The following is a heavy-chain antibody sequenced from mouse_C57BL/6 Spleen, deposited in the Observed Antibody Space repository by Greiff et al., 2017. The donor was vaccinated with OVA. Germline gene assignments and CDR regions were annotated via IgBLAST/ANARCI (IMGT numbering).Heavy chain of an antibody. D-gene: IGHD1-1*01. Sequence: QVQLQQPGAELVRPGSSVKLSCKASGYTFTSYWMDWVKQRPGQGLEWIGNIYPSDSETHYNQKFKDKATLTVDKSSSTAYMQLSSLTSEDSAVYYCARWGYYYGSSYWYFDVWGTGTTVTVSS. CDR2: IYPSDSET. CDR1: GYTFTSYW. CDR3: ARWGYYYGSSYWYFDV. J-gene: IGHJ1*03. V-gene: IGHV1-61*01.